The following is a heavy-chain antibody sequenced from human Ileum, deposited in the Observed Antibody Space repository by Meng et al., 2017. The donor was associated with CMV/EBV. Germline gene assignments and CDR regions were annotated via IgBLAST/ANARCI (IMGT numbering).Heavy chain of an antibody. CDR1: GFAFSAFW. V-gene: IGHV3-74*03. J-gene: IGHJ4*02. D-gene: IGHD2-2*02. Sequence: GESLKISCAASGFAFSAFWMHWARQAPGKGLEWVARINNDGSNTMYADSVKGRFTISRDNAKNSLYLQMNSLRAEDTAIYSCARSNVSIPGDDWGQGTLVTVSS. CDR2: INNDGSNT. CDR3: ARSNVSIPGDD.